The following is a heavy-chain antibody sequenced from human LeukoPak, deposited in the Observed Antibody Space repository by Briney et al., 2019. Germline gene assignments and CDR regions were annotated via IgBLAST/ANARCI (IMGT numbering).Heavy chain of an antibody. D-gene: IGHD5-24*01. CDR3: VRVAVEKASIKGLDV. J-gene: IGHJ3*01. V-gene: IGHV1-2*04. Sequence: ASVKVSCKASGYTFTGYYMHWVRQAPGQGLEWMGWINPNSGGTNYAQKFQGWVTMTRDTSISTAYMELSRLRSDDTAVYYCVRVAVEKASIKGLDVWGRGTMVTVSS. CDR2: INPNSGGT. CDR1: GYTFTGYY.